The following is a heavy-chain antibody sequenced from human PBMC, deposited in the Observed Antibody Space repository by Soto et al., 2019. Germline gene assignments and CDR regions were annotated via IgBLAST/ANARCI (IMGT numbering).Heavy chain of an antibody. D-gene: IGHD6-6*01. Sequence: AGWSLRLACAASVFTFISYGMQWVRQAPGEGLEWVAVISYDGSNKYYADSVKGRFTISRDNSKNTLFLQMNSLRGEDTAVYYCAKESYSSSSYYYGMDVWGQGTTVTSP. CDR3: AKESYSSSSYYYGMDV. CDR1: VFTFISYG. CDR2: ISYDGSNK. J-gene: IGHJ6*02. V-gene: IGHV3-30*18.